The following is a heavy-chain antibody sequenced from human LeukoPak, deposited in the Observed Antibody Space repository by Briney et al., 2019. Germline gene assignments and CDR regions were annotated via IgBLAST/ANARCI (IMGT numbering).Heavy chain of an antibody. CDR1: GFTFISYS. V-gene: IGHV3-21*01. J-gene: IGHJ5*02. CDR3: ARETIAAAGKGFDP. D-gene: IGHD6-13*01. Sequence: PGGSLRLSCAASGFTFISYSMNWVRQAPGKGLEWVSSISSSSSYIYYADSVKDRFTISRDNAKKSLYLQMNSLRAEDTAVYYCARETIAAAGKGFDPWGQGTLVTVSS. CDR2: ISSSSSYI.